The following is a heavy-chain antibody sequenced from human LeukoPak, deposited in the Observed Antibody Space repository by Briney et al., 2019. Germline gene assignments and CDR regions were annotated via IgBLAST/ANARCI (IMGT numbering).Heavy chain of an antibody. CDR3: ARGFTTSSLWFDP. D-gene: IGHD6-6*01. J-gene: IGHJ5*02. CDR1: GGSFSGYH. V-gene: IGHV4-34*01. Sequence: SETLSVTCGVHGGSFSGYHWTWIRQRPGKGLEWIGDINHSGSTHYSPPLKSRVTMSVDKSNNQFSLKLHAVTAADTGVYYCARGFTTSSLWFDPWGQGIQVTVSS. CDR2: INHSGST.